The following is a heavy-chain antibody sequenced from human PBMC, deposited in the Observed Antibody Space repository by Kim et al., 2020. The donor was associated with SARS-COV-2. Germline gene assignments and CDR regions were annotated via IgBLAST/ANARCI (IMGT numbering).Heavy chain of an antibody. CDR3: ARRGGTYGLDV. Sequence: GESLKISCKGSGYRFSAYWIAWVRQMPGKGLEWMGIIYPGDSDTTYSPSFEGQVTISVDNSISTAYLQWSSLKASDSAMYYCARRGGTYGLDVWGQGTTITVSS. J-gene: IGHJ6*02. CDR2: IYPGDSDT. V-gene: IGHV5-51*01. CDR1: GYRFSAYW. D-gene: IGHD1-26*01.